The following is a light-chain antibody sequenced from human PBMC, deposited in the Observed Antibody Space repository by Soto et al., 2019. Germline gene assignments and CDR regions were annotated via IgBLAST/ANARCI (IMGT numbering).Light chain of an antibody. CDR2: KAS. CDR1: QSISSW. J-gene: IGKJ1*01. Sequence: DIQMTQSPSPLSGSVGDRVTITCRASQSISSWFAWYQQKPGKAPKLLIYKASSLESGVPSRFAGSGAGTGFTLTSTRLQPDDLATYYCQHYKSYSRTFGQGTKVDIK. V-gene: IGKV1-5*03. CDR3: QHYKSYSRT.